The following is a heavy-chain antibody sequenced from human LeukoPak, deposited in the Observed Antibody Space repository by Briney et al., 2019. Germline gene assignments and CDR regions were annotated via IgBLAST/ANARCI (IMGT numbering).Heavy chain of an antibody. CDR2: IYYSGST. Sequence: SETLSLTCTVSGGSISSYHWSWIRQPPGKGLEWIGYIYYSGSTNYNPSLKSRVTISVDTSKNQFSLKLSSVTAADTAVYYCARQVKTYYGSGSFDYWGQGTLVTVSS. CDR3: ARQVKTYYGSGSFDY. D-gene: IGHD3-10*01. J-gene: IGHJ4*02. CDR1: GGSISSYH. V-gene: IGHV4-59*08.